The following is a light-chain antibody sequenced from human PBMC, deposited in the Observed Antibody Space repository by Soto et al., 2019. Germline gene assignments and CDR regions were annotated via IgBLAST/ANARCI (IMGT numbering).Light chain of an antibody. CDR2: VNSDGSH. J-gene: IGLJ2*01. Sequence: QPVLTQSPSASASLGASVKLTCTLSSRHSSYTIAWHQQQPEKGPRYLMKVNSDGSHTKGGGIPDRFSGSSSGDGRYPSNSSLHPEDEADYYCQTWGTGVRVFGGGTKVTVL. CDR3: QTWGTGVRV. CDR1: SRHSSYT. V-gene: IGLV4-69*02.